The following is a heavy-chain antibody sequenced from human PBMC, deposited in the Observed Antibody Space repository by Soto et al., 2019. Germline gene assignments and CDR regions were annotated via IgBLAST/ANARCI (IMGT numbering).Heavy chain of an antibody. CDR3: ARADIVLMVYGFDY. CDR1: GTSISRYY. Sequence: PSETLSLTCTVSGTSISRYYWSWIRQPPGKGLEWIGHIYYSGSTNYNPSLKSRVTISVDTSKNQFSLKLSSVTAADTAVYYCARADIVLMVYGFDYWGQGTLVTVSS. V-gene: IGHV4-59*01. CDR2: IYYSGST. J-gene: IGHJ4*02. D-gene: IGHD2-8*01.